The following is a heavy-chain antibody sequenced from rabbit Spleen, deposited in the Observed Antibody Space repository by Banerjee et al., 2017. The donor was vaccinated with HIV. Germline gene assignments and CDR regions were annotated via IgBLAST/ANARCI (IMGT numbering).Heavy chain of an antibody. CDR1: GFSFSSTYW. J-gene: IGHJ6*01. CDR2: IYAGSSGTT. D-gene: IGHD8-1*01. CDR3: ARDTGSSFSTYGMDL. V-gene: IGHV1S40*01. Sequence: QSLEESGGGLVQPEGSLTLTCTASGFSFSSTYWMSWVRQAPGKGLEWIAYIYAGSSGTTYYASWAKGRFTISKTSSTTVTLQMTSLTAADTATYFCARDTGSSFSTYGMDLWGPGTLVTVS.